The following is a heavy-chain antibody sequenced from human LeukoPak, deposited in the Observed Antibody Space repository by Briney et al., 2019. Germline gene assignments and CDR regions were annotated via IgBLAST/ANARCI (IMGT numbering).Heavy chain of an antibody. CDR2: IYYSGTT. Sequence: TSETLSLTRAVYGGSFSSYYWSWIRQPPGKGLEWIGYIYYSGTTNYNPSLKSRVTISVDTSKNQFSLKLSSVTAADTAVYYCARGVYIAAAQYGYWGQGTLVTVSS. V-gene: IGHV4-59*01. J-gene: IGHJ4*02. CDR1: GGSFSSYY. CDR3: ARGVYIAAAQYGY. D-gene: IGHD6-13*01.